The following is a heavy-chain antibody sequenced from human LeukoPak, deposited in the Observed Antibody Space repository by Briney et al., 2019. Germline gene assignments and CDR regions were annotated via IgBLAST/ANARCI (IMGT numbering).Heavy chain of an antibody. CDR3: ARDERMYSSSWYDAFDI. J-gene: IGHJ3*02. CDR2: IYYSGST. V-gene: IGHV4-59*12. Sequence: SETLSLTCTVSGGSISSYYWSWIRQPPGKGLEWIGYIYYSGSTNYNPSLKSRVTISVDTSKNRFSLKLSSVTAADTAVYYCARDERMYSSSWYDAFDIWGQGTMVTVSS. D-gene: IGHD6-13*01. CDR1: GGSISSYY.